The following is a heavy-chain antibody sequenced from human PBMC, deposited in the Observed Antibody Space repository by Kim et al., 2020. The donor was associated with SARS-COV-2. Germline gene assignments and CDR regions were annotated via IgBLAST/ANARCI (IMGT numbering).Heavy chain of an antibody. V-gene: IGHV3-30*04. Sequence: GGSLRLSCAASGFTFSSYAMHWVRQATGKGLEWVAVISSDGSNKYYADSVKGRFTISRDNSKNTLYLQMNSLRAEDTAVYYCARVLPYDDSSGYNYYGM. CDR2: ISSDGSNK. CDR1: GFTFSSYA. J-gene: IGHJ6*01. CDR3: ARVLPYDDSSGYNYYGM. D-gene: IGHD3-22*01.